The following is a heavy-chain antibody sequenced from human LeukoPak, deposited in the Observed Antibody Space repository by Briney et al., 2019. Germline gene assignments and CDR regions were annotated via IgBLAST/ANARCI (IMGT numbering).Heavy chain of an antibody. D-gene: IGHD6-19*01. J-gene: IGHJ4*02. CDR3: ARATPPAD. CDR2: INYSGST. V-gene: IGHV4-34*01. CDR1: GGSFSGYY. Sequence: PSETLSLTCAVCGGSFSGYYWSWIRQPPGKGLEWIGEINYSGSTNYNPSLKSRVTVSVDTSKSLFSLKLSSVTAADTAIYYCARATPPADWGQGTLVTVSS.